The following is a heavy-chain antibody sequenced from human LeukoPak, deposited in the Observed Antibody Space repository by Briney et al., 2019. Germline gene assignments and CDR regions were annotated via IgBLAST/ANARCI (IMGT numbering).Heavy chain of an antibody. J-gene: IGHJ4*02. V-gene: IGHV3-48*01. CDR1: GFSFSSYS. D-gene: IGHD3-10*01. CDR2: ISSSGNPI. CDR3: ARGASYGSGSHYYFDY. Sequence: PGGSLRLSCAASGFSFSSYSMNWARQAPGKGLEWISYISSSGNPINYADSVEGRFTIPRDNAKNSLYLQMNSLRAEDTAIYYCARGASYGSGSHYYFDYWGQGTLVTVSS.